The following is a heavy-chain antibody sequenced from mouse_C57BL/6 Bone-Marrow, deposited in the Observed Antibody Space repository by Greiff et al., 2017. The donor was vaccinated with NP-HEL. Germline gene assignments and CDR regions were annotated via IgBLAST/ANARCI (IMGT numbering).Heavy chain of an antibody. Sequence: EVKLDESVAELVRPGASVKLSCTASGFNIKNTYMHWVKQRPEQGLEWIGRIDPANGNTKYAPKFQGKATITADTSSNTAYLQLSSLTSEDTAIYYCARSVYYDYDGDWYFDVWGTGTTVTVSS. V-gene: IGHV14-3*01. D-gene: IGHD2-4*01. CDR3: ARSVYYDYDGDWYFDV. J-gene: IGHJ1*03. CDR2: IDPANGNT. CDR1: GFNIKNTY.